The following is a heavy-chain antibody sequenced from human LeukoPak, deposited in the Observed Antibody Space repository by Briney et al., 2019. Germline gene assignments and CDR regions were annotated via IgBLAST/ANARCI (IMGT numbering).Heavy chain of an antibody. CDR2: IGSSGSTI. CDR3: ARVDGYTDSFDY. Sequence: PGGSLRLSCAASGFTFSSYEMNWVRQAPGKGLEWVSYIGSSGSTIYYADSVKGRFTISRDNAKNSLYLQMNSLRAEDTAVYYCARVDGYTDSFDYWGQGTLVTVSS. D-gene: IGHD5-24*01. V-gene: IGHV3-48*03. J-gene: IGHJ4*02. CDR1: GFTFSSYE.